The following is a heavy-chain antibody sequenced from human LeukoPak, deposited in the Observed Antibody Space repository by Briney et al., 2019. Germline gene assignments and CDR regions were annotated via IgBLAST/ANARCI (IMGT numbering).Heavy chain of an antibody. V-gene: IGHV2-70*01. CDR3: AREVQLERLRIFDY. D-gene: IGHD1-1*01. J-gene: IGHJ4*02. Sequence: SGPTLVNPTQTLTLTCTFSGFSLSTSAMCVSWIRQPPGKALEWLALIDWDDNKYFTTSLKTRLTISKDTSKNQVVLTMTNMDPVDTATYHCAREVQLERLRIFDYWGQGTLVTVSS. CDR2: IDWDDNK. CDR1: GFSLSTSAMC.